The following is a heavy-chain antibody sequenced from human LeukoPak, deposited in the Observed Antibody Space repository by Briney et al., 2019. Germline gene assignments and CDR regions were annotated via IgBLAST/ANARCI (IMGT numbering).Heavy chain of an antibody. CDR1: GFTFSNHG. CDR2: VSPPGGGT. V-gene: IGHV3-23*01. D-gene: IGHD7-27*01. J-gene: IGHJ4*02. Sequence: PGGSLRLSCAASGFTFSNHGMNWVRQGPGKGLEWLSGVSPPGGGTYYADSVKGRFTISRDDSKNTLSLQMNSLRVEDTAVYYCARDLAWGAFDYWGQGTLVTVSS. CDR3: ARDLAWGAFDY.